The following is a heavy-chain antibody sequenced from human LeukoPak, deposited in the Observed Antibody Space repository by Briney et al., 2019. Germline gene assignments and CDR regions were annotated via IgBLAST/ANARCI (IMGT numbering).Heavy chain of an antibody. CDR1: GGSISTYN. J-gene: IGHJ6*02. CDR3: ATEYYFAMDV. CDR2: IYTSGGT. Sequence: SETLSLTCTVSGGSISTYNWTWIRQPAGEGLEWIGRIYTSGGTNYNPSLKSRVTISVDTSKNQFSLKLTSVTAADTAVYFCATEYYFAMDVWGQGTTVTVSS. V-gene: IGHV4-4*07.